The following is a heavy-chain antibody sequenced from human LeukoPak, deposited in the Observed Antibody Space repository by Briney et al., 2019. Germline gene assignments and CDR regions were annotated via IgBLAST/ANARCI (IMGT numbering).Heavy chain of an antibody. CDR3: ARAGRPYCSGGSCYNVY. CDR2: IKQDGSEK. Sequence: GGSLRLSCAASGFTFSSYWMSWVCQAPGKGLEWVANIKQDGSEKYYVDSVKGRFTISRDNAKNSLYLQMNSLRAEDTAVYYCARAGRPYCSGGSCYNVYWGQGTLVTVSS. V-gene: IGHV3-7*01. D-gene: IGHD2-15*01. J-gene: IGHJ4*02. CDR1: GFTFSSYW.